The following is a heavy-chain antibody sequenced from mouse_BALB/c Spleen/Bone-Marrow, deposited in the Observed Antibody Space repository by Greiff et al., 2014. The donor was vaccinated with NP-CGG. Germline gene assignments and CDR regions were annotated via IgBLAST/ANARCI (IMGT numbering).Heavy chain of an antibody. CDR3: ASYGNYGWFAY. Sequence: EVQLQQSGPELVKPGASVKVSCKASGYAFTSYNMYWVKQSHGKSLEWIGYIDPYNGGTNYYQKFKGKATLTVDKSSSTAYVHLNSLTSEDSAVYYCASYGNYGWFAYWGQGTLVTVSA. CDR2: IDPYNGGT. CDR1: GYAFTSYN. V-gene: IGHV1S135*01. D-gene: IGHD2-1*01. J-gene: IGHJ3*01.